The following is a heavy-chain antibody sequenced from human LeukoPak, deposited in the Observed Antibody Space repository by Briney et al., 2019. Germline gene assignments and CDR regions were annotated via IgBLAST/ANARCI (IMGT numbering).Heavy chain of an antibody. CDR2: IGGSGGRT. V-gene: IGHV3-23*01. Sequence: SGGSLRLSCAASGFTFSSYGMSWVRQAPGKGLEWVSAIGGSGGRTYHAASVKGRFTISRDNSKNTLYLQMNSLRVEDTAIYYCAKAPPGPEYSSTWKFGYNWFDPWGQGTLVTVSS. CDR3: AKAPPGPEYSSTWKFGYNWFDP. D-gene: IGHD6-13*01. CDR1: GFTFSSYG. J-gene: IGHJ5*02.